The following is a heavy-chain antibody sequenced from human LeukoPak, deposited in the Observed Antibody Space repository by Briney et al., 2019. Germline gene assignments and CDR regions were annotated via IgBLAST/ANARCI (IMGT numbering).Heavy chain of an antibody. V-gene: IGHV4-39*01. D-gene: IGHD3-22*01. J-gene: IGHJ4*02. CDR3: AGPPLTYYSDSSAYS. Sequence: PSETLSLTCSVSGGSISSSNYYWGWIRQPPGKGLEWIGIIYYSGSTSYNPSLKSRVTISIDTSKNQFSLKLTSVTAADTAVYYCAGPPLTYYSDSSAYSWGQGTLVTVSS. CDR2: IYYSGST. CDR1: GGSISSSNYY.